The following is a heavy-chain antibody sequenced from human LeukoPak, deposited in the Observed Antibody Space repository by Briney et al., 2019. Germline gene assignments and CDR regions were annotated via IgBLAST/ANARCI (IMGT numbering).Heavy chain of an antibody. J-gene: IGHJ4*02. CDR2: IWYDGSNK. D-gene: IGHD3-10*01. Sequence: GGSLRLSCAASGFTFSSYGMHWVRQAPGKGLEWVAVIWYDGSNKYYADSVKGRFTISRDNSKNTLYLQMNSLRAEDTAVYYCARGILWFGELSLGYWGQGTLVTVSS. V-gene: IGHV3-33*01. CDR3: ARGILWFGELSLGY. CDR1: GFTFSSYG.